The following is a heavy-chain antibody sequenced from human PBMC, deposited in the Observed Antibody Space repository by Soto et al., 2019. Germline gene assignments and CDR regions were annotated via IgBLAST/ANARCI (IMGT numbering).Heavy chain of an antibody. Sequence: QLQLQESGSGLVKPSQTLSLTCAVSGGSISSGGYSWSWIRQPPGKGLEWIGYIYHSGSTYYNPSLKGRVTISVDRSKNQFSLKLSSVTAADTAVYYCARWAVDSSGYYYAFDYWGQGTLVTVSS. CDR1: GGSISSGGYS. V-gene: IGHV4-30-2*01. J-gene: IGHJ4*02. CDR2: IYHSGST. CDR3: ARWAVDSSGYYYAFDY. D-gene: IGHD3-22*01.